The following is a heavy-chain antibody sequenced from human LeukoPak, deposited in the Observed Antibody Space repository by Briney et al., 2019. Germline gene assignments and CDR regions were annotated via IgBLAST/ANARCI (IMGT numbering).Heavy chain of an antibody. V-gene: IGHV3-48*01. J-gene: IGHJ4*02. CDR2: ITSRGTTI. CDR3: ARGGINYGFDY. CDR1: GFTFNTYT. D-gene: IGHD3-16*01. Sequence: GGSLRLSCAASGFTFNTYTMNWVRQAPGKGLEWFSYITSRGTTIYYADSVRGRFTISRDNAKNSLFLQMNSLRAEDTAVYYCARGGINYGFDYWGQGNLVAVSS.